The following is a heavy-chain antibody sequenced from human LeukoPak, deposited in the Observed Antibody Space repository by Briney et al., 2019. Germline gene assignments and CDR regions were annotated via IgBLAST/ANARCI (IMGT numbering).Heavy chain of an antibody. CDR2: ISYDGSNK. CDR3: AKRSGITMVRGPLYYYYGMDV. J-gene: IGHJ6*02. V-gene: IGHV3-30*18. D-gene: IGHD3-10*01. CDR1: GFTFSSYG. Sequence: GGSLRLSCAASGFTFSSYGMHWVRQAPGKGLEWVAVISYDGSNKYYADSVKGRFTISRDNSKNTLYLQMNSLRAEDTAVYYCAKRSGITMVRGPLYYYYGMDVWGQGTTVTVSS.